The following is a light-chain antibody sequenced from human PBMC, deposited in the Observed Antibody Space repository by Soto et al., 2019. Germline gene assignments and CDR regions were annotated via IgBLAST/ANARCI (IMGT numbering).Light chain of an antibody. CDR3: QQFYSTPLT. CDR1: QSVLYSSNNKNY. J-gene: IGKJ2*01. Sequence: DIVMTQSPDSLAVSLGERATINCKSSQSVLYSSNNKNYLAWYQQKPGQPPKLLIYWASTRESGVPDRFSGSGSGTHFTLTISSLQAEDVAIYYCQQFYSTPLTFGQGTKLEIK. V-gene: IGKV4-1*01. CDR2: WAS.